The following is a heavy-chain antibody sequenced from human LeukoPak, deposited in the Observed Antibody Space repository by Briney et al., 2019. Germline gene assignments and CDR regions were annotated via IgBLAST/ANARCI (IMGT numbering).Heavy chain of an antibody. D-gene: IGHD5-18*01. V-gene: IGHV4-34*01. CDR2: INHSGST. CDR3: ARGRVYTAMVKYYFDY. CDR1: GGSFSGYY. J-gene: IGHJ4*02. Sequence: PSETLSLTCAVYGGSFSGYYWSWIRQPPGKRLEWIGEINHSGSTNYNPSLKSRVTISVDTSKNQFSLKLSSVTAADTAVYYCARGRVYTAMVKYYFDYWGQGTLVTVSS.